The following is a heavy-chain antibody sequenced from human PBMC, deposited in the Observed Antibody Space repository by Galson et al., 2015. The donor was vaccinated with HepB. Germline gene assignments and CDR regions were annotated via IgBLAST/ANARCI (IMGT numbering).Heavy chain of an antibody. Sequence: QSGAEVKKPGESLKISCRGSGYTFGHYWIGWVRQMPGKGLEWRGIIYPDDSTVRYSPSFQGQVTISADKSTATAYLEWSSLKASDTAMYFCARFSAAGFSLNWFDPWGQGTLVTVSS. CDR3: ARFSAAGFSLNWFDP. D-gene: IGHD1-14*01. CDR2: IYPDDSTV. J-gene: IGHJ5*02. CDR1: GYTFGHYW. V-gene: IGHV5-51*01.